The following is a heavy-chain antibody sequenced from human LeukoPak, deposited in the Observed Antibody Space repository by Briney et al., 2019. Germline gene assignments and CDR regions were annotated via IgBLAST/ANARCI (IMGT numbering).Heavy chain of an antibody. CDR3: AKDRRQWLAYSDN. CDR1: GFSFSSYA. J-gene: IGHJ4*02. CDR2: TSGSGGTT. Sequence: GGSLRLSCAASGFSFSSYAMSWVRRAPGKGLEWVSATSGSGGTTYYTDAVKGRFTISRDNSNNTLYLQMNSLRAEDTAVYYCAKDRRQWLAYSDNWGQGTLVTVSS. V-gene: IGHV3-23*01. D-gene: IGHD6-19*01.